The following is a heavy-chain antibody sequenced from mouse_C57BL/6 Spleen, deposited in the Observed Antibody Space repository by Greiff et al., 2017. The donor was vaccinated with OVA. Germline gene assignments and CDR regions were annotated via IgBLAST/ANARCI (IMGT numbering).Heavy chain of an antibody. V-gene: IGHV5-4*01. J-gene: IGHJ4*01. D-gene: IGHD3-3*01. Sequence: EVQLVESGGGLVKPGGSLKLSCAASGFTFSSYAMSWVRQTPEKRLEWVATISDGGSYNYYPDNVTGRFTISRDNAKNNLYLQMRHLKSEDTAMYYCARGGDPGAMYYWGQGASVTVSS. CDR3: ARGGDPGAMYY. CDR1: GFTFSSYA. CDR2: ISDGGSYN.